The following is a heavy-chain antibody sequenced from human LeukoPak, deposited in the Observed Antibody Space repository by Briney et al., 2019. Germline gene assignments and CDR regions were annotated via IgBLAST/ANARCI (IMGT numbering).Heavy chain of an antibody. J-gene: IGHJ1*01. V-gene: IGHV4-4*07. CDR3: ARDCGWYGCQD. Sequence: TSETLSLTCTVSGTSISSHFWSWIRQPTGKGLECIGRIYKSESISYNPSLKSRVTMSVDTSKNQFSLKVNSVTAADTAVYYCARDCGWYGCQDWGQGTLVTVSS. D-gene: IGHD6-19*01. CDR2: IYKSESI. CDR1: GTSISSHF.